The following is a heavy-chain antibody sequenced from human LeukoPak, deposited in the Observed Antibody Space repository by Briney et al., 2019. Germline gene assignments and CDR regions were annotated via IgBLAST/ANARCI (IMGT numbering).Heavy chain of an antibody. Sequence: GGSLRLSCAASGFTFSSYWMSWVRQAPGKGLEWLANIKQDGSVKYYVDSVKGRFPFSRDNAKNSLYLQMNRLRAEDTAVYYCARLGYCSGGSCYSSYYFDYWGQGTLVTVSS. CDR3: ARLGYCSGGSCYSSYYFDY. CDR1: GFTFSSYW. J-gene: IGHJ4*02. V-gene: IGHV3-7*01. D-gene: IGHD2-15*01. CDR2: IKQDGSVK.